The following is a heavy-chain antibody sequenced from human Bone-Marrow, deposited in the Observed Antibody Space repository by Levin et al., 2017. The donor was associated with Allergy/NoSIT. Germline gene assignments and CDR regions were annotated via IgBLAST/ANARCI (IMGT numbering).Heavy chain of an antibody. CDR1: GFTFSSYA. CDR2: ISGSGGYT. D-gene: IGHD6-19*01. Sequence: GGSLRLSCAASGFTFSSYAMSWVRQAPWKGLEWVSDISGSGGYTYYADSVKGRFTISRDNSKNTLYLQMNSLRAEDTAVYYCAKTPKYSSGWFFDDWGQGTLVTVSS. J-gene: IGHJ4*02. V-gene: IGHV3-23*01. CDR3: AKTPKYSSGWFFDD.